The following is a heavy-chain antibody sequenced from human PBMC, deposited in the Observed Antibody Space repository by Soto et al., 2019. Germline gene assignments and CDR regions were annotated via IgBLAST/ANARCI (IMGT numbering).Heavy chain of an antibody. CDR3: APPPRYSVSGTYV. CDR2: ISGSGGST. V-gene: IGHV3-23*01. CDR1: GFTFSSYA. Sequence: GGSLRLSCAASGFTFSSYAMSWVRQAPGKGLEWVSAISGSGGSTYYADSVKGRFTISRDNSKNTLYLQMNSLRAEDTAVYYCAPPPRYSVSGTYVWGQGTTVTVSS. D-gene: IGHD3-10*01. J-gene: IGHJ6*02.